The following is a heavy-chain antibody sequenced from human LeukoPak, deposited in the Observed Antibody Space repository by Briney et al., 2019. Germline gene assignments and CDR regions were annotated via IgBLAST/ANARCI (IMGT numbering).Heavy chain of an antibody. J-gene: IGHJ4*02. Sequence: ESPKIYRNGSWFSFNTYWLGWVRQMAGKGLEGMGIVYPADSDTRYKPSFQGQVTLSADKSISTAHLQCSILKASDTAMYFCSRRPRNNWGWYYFDYWGQGTLVTVSS. CDR2: VYPADSDT. CDR3: SRRPRNNWGWYYFDY. V-gene: IGHV5-51*01. CDR1: WFSFNTYW. D-gene: IGHD7-27*01.